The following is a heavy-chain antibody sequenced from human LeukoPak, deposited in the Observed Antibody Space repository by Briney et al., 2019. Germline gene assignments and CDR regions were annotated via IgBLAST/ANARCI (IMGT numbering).Heavy chain of an antibody. D-gene: IGHD1-26*01. J-gene: IGHJ4*02. CDR2: IYYSGST. V-gene: IGHV4-59*01. CDR3: ARGVGATSYFDY. CDR1: GGSISSYY. Sequence: SETLSLNCTVSGGSISSYYWSWIRQPPGKGLEWIGHIYYSGSTNYSPSLKSRVTISVDTSKNQFSLKLSSVTAADTAVYYCARGVGATSYFDYWGQGTLVTVSS.